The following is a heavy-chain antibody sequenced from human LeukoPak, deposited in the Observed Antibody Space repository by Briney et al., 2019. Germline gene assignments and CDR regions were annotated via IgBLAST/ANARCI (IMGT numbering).Heavy chain of an antibody. V-gene: IGHV4-59*01. CDR1: GGFMRTYY. J-gene: IGHJ3*01. Sequence: RPSETLSLTCSVSGGFMRTYYWGWVRQTPGKGLEFIGYISDTGSTNYNPSLKSRVTISVDTSKSLFSLRLTSATAADTAVYYCARDGDSGDFVGAFDVWGQGTLVTVSS. CDR3: ARDGDSGDFVGAFDV. CDR2: ISDTGST. D-gene: IGHD4-17*01.